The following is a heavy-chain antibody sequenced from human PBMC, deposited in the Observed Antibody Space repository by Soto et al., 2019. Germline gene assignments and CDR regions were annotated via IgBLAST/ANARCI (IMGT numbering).Heavy chain of an antibody. Sequence: ASVKVSCKASGYSFSNNYIYWMRQAPGQGLEWMGLINPIGSRTRFAQRFRGRVTLTADTSTSTAHMELSSLRSEDTAVYYCARLFGVRADPDFWNGYFDCCGQRTLVTVSS. CDR3: ARLFGVRADPDFWNGYFDC. CDR1: GYSFSNNY. J-gene: IGHJ4*02. CDR2: INPIGSRT. V-gene: IGHV1-46*01. D-gene: IGHD3-3*01.